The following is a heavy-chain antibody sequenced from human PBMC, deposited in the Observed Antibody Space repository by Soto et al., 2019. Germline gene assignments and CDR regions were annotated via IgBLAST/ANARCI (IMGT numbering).Heavy chain of an antibody. Sequence: PSETLSLTCTVSGGSISSGGYYWSWIRQHPGKGLEWIGYIYYSGSTYYNPSLKSRVTISVDTSKNQFSLKLSSVTAADTAVYYCARNPFRRITGTRPNLGKYYYYYGMDVWGQGTTVTVSS. CDR3: ARNPFRRITGTRPNLGKYYYYYGMDV. V-gene: IGHV4-31*03. CDR2: IYYSGST. CDR1: GGSISSGGYY. D-gene: IGHD1-7*01. J-gene: IGHJ6*02.